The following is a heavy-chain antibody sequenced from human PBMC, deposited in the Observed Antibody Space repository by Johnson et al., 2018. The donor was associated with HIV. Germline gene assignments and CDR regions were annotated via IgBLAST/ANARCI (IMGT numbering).Heavy chain of an antibody. V-gene: IGHV3-NL1*01. Sequence: QVQLLESGGGVVQPGGSLRLSCAASGFTFSSFGMHWVRQAPGKGLEWVSVIYSGGSTYYADSVKGRFTISRDNSKNSLYLQMNTLRAEDTAVYYCARLIAVVVDGFDIWGQGTMVTVS. D-gene: IGHD3-22*01. CDR3: ARLIAVVVDGFDI. J-gene: IGHJ3*02. CDR2: IYSGGST. CDR1: GFTFSSFG.